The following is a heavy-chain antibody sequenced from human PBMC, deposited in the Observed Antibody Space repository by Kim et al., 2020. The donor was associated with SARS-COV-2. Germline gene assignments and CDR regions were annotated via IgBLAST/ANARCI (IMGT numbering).Heavy chain of an antibody. V-gene: IGHV4-39*01. CDR1: GGSISSSSYY. D-gene: IGHD5-18*01. CDR3: ARHPMAAMVQSGFDH. J-gene: IGHJ4*02. Sequence: SETLSLTCTVSGGSISSSSYYWGWIRQPPGKGLEWIGSIYYSGSTYYNPSLKSRVTISVDTSKNQFSLKLSSVTAADTAVYYCARHPMAAMVQSGFDHWGQGTLVTVSS. CDR2: IYYSGST.